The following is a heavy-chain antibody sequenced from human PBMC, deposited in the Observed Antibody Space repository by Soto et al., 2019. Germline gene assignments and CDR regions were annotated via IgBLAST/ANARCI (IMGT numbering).Heavy chain of an antibody. Sequence: GGSLRLSCAASGLTFSSYAMSWVRQAPGKGLEWVSAISGSGSSTYYADSVKGRFTISRDNSKNTLYLQMNSLRGEDTAVYYCAKDRGYIWGSYPDRGYFNYWGQGTLVTVSS. D-gene: IGHD3-16*02. J-gene: IGHJ4*02. CDR2: ISGSGSST. V-gene: IGHV3-23*01. CDR3: AKDRGYIWGSYPDRGYFNY. CDR1: GLTFSSYA.